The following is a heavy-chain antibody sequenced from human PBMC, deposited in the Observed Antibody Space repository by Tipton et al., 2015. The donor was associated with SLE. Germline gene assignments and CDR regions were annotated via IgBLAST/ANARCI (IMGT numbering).Heavy chain of an antibody. Sequence: TLSLTCTVSGYSISTGYYWGWIRQPPGKGLEWIASIYHSGSTYYNPSLKSRVTISLDTSKNHFSLKMNSLTAADTAVYYCARGPFQRWPPGAYWGQGTLVTVSS. CDR3: ARGPFQRWPPGAY. CDR2: IYHSGST. D-gene: IGHD6-19*01. CDR1: GYSISTGYY. V-gene: IGHV4-38-2*02. J-gene: IGHJ4*02.